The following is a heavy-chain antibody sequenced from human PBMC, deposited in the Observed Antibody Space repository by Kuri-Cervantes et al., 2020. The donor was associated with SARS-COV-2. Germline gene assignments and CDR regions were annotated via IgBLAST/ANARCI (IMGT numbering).Heavy chain of an antibody. D-gene: IGHD6-13*01. CDR3: ARDRGPIAAAEFDY. V-gene: IGHV4-4*07. J-gene: IGHJ4*02. Sequence: GSLRLSCTVSGGSIRSYYWSWIRQPAGKGPEWIGRIYSSGHANYNPSLESRVSMSVDRSKNQFSLEVTSVTAEDAALYYCARDRGPIAAAEFDYWGQGTLVTDSS. CDR1: GGSIRSYY. CDR2: IYSSGHA.